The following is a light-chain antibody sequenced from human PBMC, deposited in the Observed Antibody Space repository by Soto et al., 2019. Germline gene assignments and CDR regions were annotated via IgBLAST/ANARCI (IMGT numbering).Light chain of an antibody. CDR3: QQYDSSPRT. CDR1: QSVSSSF. J-gene: IGKJ4*01. V-gene: IGKV3-20*01. Sequence: EIVLTQSPGTLSLSPGERATLSCRASQSVSSSFLAWYQQKPSQAPRLLIYGASSRATGIPDRFSGSGSGTDFTLTISTLEPEDVAVYYCQQYDSSPRTFGGGTKVEIK. CDR2: GAS.